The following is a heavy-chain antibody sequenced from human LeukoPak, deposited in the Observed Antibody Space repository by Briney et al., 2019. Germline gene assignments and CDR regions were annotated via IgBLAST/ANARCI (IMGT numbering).Heavy chain of an antibody. V-gene: IGHV3-48*02. CDR2: ITSSSTI. J-gene: IGHJ4*02. CDR3: ARRFDS. Sequence: GGSLRLSCAASGFTFSNYNMNWVRQAPGKGLKWVSHITSSSTIYYADSVKGRFTISRDNAKNSLYLQMNSLRDEDTAVYYCARRFDSWGQGTLVTVSS. CDR1: GFTFSNYN.